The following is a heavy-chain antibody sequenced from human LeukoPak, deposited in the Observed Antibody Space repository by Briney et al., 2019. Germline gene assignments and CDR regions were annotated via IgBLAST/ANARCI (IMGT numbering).Heavy chain of an antibody. Sequence: SETLSLTCTVSGGSISRYYWSWIRHPPGKGLEWLGCIHHTESTYYNPFLKSRVILSRDRSKNQFSLQLTSVTAADTAVYYCARGSSSSWYYFDNWGQGTLVTVSS. V-gene: IGHV4-59*12. CDR2: IHHTEST. CDR1: GGSISRYY. D-gene: IGHD6-13*01. CDR3: ARGSSSSWYYFDN. J-gene: IGHJ4*02.